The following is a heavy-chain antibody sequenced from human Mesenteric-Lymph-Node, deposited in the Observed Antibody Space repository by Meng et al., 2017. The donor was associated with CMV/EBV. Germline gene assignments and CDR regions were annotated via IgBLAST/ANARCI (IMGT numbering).Heavy chain of an antibody. CDR2: ISYNGSNK. Sequence: GESLKISCAASGFTVSSNEMSWVRQALGKGLEWVAVISYNGSNKYYADSVKGRFTISRDNSKNTLYLQMNSLRAEDTAVYYCARDCYSSSSDGVGAYWGQGTLVTVSS. D-gene: IGHD6-13*01. CDR1: GFTVSSNE. CDR3: ARDCYSSSSDGVGAY. V-gene: IGHV3-30*04. J-gene: IGHJ4*02.